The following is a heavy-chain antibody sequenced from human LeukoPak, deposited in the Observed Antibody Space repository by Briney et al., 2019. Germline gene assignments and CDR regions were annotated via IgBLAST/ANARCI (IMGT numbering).Heavy chain of an antibody. CDR1: GFTFSSYS. Sequence: GGSLRLSCAASGFTFSSYSMNWVRQAPGKGLEWVSYISRSSSTIYYADSVKGRFTISRGNAKNSLYLQMNSLRAEDTAVYYCARGGYSYGGDYWGQGTLVTVSS. J-gene: IGHJ4*02. CDR3: ARGGYSYGGDY. V-gene: IGHV3-48*01. D-gene: IGHD5-18*01. CDR2: ISRSSSTI.